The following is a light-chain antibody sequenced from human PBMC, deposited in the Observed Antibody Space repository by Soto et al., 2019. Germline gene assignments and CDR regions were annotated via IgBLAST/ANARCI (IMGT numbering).Light chain of an antibody. CDR2: WAS. CDR1: QSILYSSRNKNY. V-gene: IGKV4-1*01. Sequence: DIVMTQSPDSLAVSLGERATINCKSSQSILYSSRNKNYLAWYQQKPGQPPKLLVYWASTRESGVPDRFSGSGSGTDLTLTISSLQVEDVAVYYCQQYYSIPFTFGPGTKVDIK. CDR3: QQYYSIPFT. J-gene: IGKJ3*01.